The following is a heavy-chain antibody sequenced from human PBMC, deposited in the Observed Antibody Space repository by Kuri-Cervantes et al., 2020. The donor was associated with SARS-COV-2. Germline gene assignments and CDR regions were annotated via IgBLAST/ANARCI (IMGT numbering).Heavy chain of an antibody. D-gene: IGHD3-3*01. V-gene: IGHV3-30*03. CDR1: GFNFSRTD. CDR2: ISHDGKNK. Sequence: GGSLRLSCAASGFNFSRTDTHWVRQAPGKGLEWVAVISHDGKNKKCIASGKGRFTISRDNAKNSLYLQMNSLRAEDTAVYYCARSSGVLRFLEWLPADAFDIWGQGTMVPVSS. CDR3: ARSSGVLRFLEWLPADAFDI. J-gene: IGHJ3*02.